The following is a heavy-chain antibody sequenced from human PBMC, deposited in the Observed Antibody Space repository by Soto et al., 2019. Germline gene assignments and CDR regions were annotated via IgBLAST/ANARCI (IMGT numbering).Heavy chain of an antibody. Sequence: QLQLQESGSGLVKPSQTLSLTCAVSGGSISSGGYSWSWIRQPPGKGLEWIGYIYHSGSTYYNPSRKSRVTISVDRSKNQFSLKLSSVTAADTAVYYCARGDYYDSSGYYQYYFDYWGQGTLVTVSS. D-gene: IGHD3-22*01. CDR2: IYHSGST. CDR1: GGSISSGGYS. J-gene: IGHJ4*02. V-gene: IGHV4-30-2*01. CDR3: ARGDYYDSSGYYQYYFDY.